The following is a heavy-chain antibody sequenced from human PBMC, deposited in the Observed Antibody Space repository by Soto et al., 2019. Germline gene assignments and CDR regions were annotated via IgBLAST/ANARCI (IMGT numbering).Heavy chain of an antibody. CDR2: IYYSGST. J-gene: IGHJ3*02. CDR1: GGSISSYY. V-gene: IGHV4-59*01. D-gene: IGHD3-16*01. CDR3: ARVSLGEAFDI. Sequence: QVQLQESGPGLVKPSETLSLTCTVSGGSISSYYWSWIRQPPGKGLEWIGYIYYSGSTNYNPSLKSRVTISVDTSKNQFSLKLSSVTAADTAVYYCARVSLGEAFDIWGQGTMVTVSS.